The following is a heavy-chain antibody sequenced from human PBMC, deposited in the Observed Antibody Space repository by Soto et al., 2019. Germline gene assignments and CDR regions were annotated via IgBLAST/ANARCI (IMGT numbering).Heavy chain of an antibody. CDR3: ARDQVWYYYDSSGSPPSDY. V-gene: IGHV3-30-3*01. D-gene: IGHD3-22*01. CDR1: GFTFSSYA. CDR2: ISYDGSNK. Sequence: QVQLVESGGGVVQPGRSLRLSCAASGFTFSSYAMHWVRQAPGKGLEWVAVISYDGSNKYYADSVKGRFTISRDNSKNTLYLQMNSLRAEDTAVYYCARDQVWYYYDSSGSPPSDYWGQGTLVTVSS. J-gene: IGHJ4*02.